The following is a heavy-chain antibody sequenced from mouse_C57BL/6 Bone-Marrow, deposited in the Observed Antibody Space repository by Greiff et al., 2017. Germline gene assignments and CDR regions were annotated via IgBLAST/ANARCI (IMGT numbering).Heavy chain of an antibody. Sequence: EVQLVESGGGLVKPGFTFSSYAMSWVRQTPEKRLEWVATISDGGSYTYYPDNVKGRFTISRDNAKNNLYLQMSHLKSEDTAMYYCAMIHFDYWGQGTTLTDSS. CDR1: FTFSSYA. J-gene: IGHJ2*01. V-gene: IGHV5-4*01. CDR2: ISDGGSYT. CDR3: AMIHFDY.